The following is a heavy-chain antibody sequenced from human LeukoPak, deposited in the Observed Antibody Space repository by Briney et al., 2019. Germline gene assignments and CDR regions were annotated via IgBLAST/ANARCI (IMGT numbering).Heavy chain of an antibody. Sequence: PSETLSLTCTVYGGSISGSSYYWGWLRQPPGKGLEWIANAYYTGTTYYNPSLKSRVTVSVDTSKNQFSLKLSSVTAADTAVYYCARQDTITTPGVDYWGQGTPVTVSS. CDR1: GGSISGSSYY. V-gene: IGHV4-39*01. D-gene: IGHD3-3*01. CDR2: AYYTGTT. CDR3: ARQDTITTPGVDY. J-gene: IGHJ4*02.